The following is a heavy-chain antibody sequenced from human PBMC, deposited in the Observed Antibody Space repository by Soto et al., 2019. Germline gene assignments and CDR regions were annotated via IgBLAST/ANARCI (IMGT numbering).Heavy chain of an antibody. CDR3: ARDQVRYSYGYVNYYYYGMDV. D-gene: IGHD5-18*01. CDR2: IWYDGSNK. J-gene: IGHJ6*02. CDR1: GFTFSSYG. Sequence: QVQLVESGEGVVQPGRSLRLSCAASGFTFSSYGMHWVRQAPGKGLEWVAVIWYDGSNKYYADSVKGRFTISRDNSKNTLYLQMNSLRAEDTAVYYCARDQVRYSYGYVNYYYYGMDVWGQGTTVTVSS. V-gene: IGHV3-33*01.